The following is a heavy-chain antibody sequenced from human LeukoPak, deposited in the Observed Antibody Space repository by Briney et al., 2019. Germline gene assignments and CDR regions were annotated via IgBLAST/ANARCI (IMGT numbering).Heavy chain of an antibody. Sequence: GGSLRLSCAASGFTFSSYSMNWVRQAPGKGLEWVSSISSSGSYIYYADSVKGRFTISRDNAKNSLYLQMNSLRAEDTAVYYCARSTVARLYFDYWGQGTLVTVSS. D-gene: IGHD6-19*01. J-gene: IGHJ4*02. V-gene: IGHV3-21*01. CDR1: GFTFSSYS. CDR2: ISSSGSYI. CDR3: ARSTVARLYFDY.